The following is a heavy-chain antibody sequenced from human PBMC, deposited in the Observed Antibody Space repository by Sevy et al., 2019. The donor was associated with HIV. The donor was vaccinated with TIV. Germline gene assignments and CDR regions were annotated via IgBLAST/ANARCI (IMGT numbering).Heavy chain of an antibody. CDR2: LSYDGSKE. D-gene: IGHD3-16*02. J-gene: IGHJ3*02. Sequence: GGSLRLSCAASGFRFSSYGMNWVRRAPGKGLEWVAFLSYDGSKEDYAASVKGRFTISRDNSKNTFYVEMNSLRAEDTAVYHFTKDMVTFGGIIANSPGGFDIWGQGTMVTVSS. CDR1: GFRFSSYG. V-gene: IGHV3-30*02. CDR3: TKDMVTFGGIIANSPGGFDI.